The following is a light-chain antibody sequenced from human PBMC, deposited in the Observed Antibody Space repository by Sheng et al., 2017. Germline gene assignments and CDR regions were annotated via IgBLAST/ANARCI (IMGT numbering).Light chain of an antibody. Sequence: DIQMTQSPSTLSASVGDRVTITCRASQSISSWLAWYQQKPGKAPTLLIYVASSLQSGVPSRFSGSGYGTDYTLTISRLQPEDFATYYCQQYYTTPWTFGQGTKVDIK. CDR2: VAS. CDR3: QQYYTTPWT. J-gene: IGKJ1*01. V-gene: IGKV1-5*01. CDR1: QSISSW.